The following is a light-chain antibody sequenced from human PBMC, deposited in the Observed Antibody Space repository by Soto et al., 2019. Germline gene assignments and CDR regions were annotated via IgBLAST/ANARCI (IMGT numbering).Light chain of an antibody. CDR2: GAS. CDR3: QQYSTWVT. V-gene: IGKV3-15*01. CDR1: QSIGSN. J-gene: IGKJ4*01. Sequence: ELVMTQSPATLCLPPGDTATLSCRASQSIGSNLAWYQQKPGQPPRPLIYGASTRASGVPARFSGRGSGTEFTLTITNLQSEDFAVYYCQQYSTWVTFGGGTQLEIE.